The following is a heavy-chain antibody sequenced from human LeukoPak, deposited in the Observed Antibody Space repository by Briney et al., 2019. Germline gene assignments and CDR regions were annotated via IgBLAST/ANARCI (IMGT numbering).Heavy chain of an antibody. V-gene: IGHV4-59*01. CDR2: IYYSGST. Sequence: AETLSLTCTVSGGSISSYYWSWIRQPPGKGLVWIGYIYYSGSTNYNPSLKSRVTISVDTSKNQFSLKLSSMTAADTAVYYCARAKGSDYVWGSFSEHFDYWGQGTLVTV. CDR3: ARAKGSDYVWGSFSEHFDY. D-gene: IGHD3-16*01. J-gene: IGHJ4*02. CDR1: GGSISSYY.